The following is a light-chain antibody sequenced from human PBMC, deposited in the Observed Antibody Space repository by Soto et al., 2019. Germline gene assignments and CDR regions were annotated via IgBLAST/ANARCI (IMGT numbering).Light chain of an antibody. Sequence: QSVLTQHPSASGSPGQSVTISCTGASSDVGGYNYVSWYQQRPGKVPKVIIYEVTKRPSGVPDRFSGSKSGNTASLTVSGLQAEDEADYFCSSYANNNNILVFGTGTKV. J-gene: IGLJ1*01. CDR3: SSYANNNNILV. CDR2: EVT. CDR1: SSDVGGYNY. V-gene: IGLV2-8*01.